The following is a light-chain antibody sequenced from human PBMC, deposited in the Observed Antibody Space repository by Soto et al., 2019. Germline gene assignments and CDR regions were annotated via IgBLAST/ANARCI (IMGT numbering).Light chain of an antibody. J-gene: IGLJ2*01. V-gene: IGLV2-14*01. CDR3: RSYTNSTTLV. CDR1: SSDVGAYKF. CDR2: EVT. Sequence: QTVVAQPASVSGSPGQPITISCTGTSSDVGAYKFVSWYQHHPGRAPKLIIFEVTNRPSGVSSHFSGSKSGNTASLTISRLLPEHEADYYCRSYTNSTTLVFGGGTKLTVL.